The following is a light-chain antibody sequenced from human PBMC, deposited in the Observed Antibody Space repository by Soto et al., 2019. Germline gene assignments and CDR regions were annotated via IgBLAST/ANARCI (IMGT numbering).Light chain of an antibody. V-gene: IGKV3-20*01. Sequence: ENVLTQSPGTLSLSPGERATLSCRASQSVSSSYLAWYQQKPGQAPRLLIHGASSRATGIPDRFSGSGSGTDFTLTISRLEPEDFAVYYGQQYGSSPPYTVGQGTKLEIK. CDR2: GAS. CDR3: QQYGSSPPYT. CDR1: QSVSSSY. J-gene: IGKJ2*01.